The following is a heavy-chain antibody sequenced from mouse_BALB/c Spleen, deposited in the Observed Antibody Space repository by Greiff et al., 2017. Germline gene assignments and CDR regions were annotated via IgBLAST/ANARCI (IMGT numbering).Heavy chain of an antibody. V-gene: IGHV1-7*01. CDR3: ARSAGNRYYFDY. CDR2: INPSTGYT. J-gene: IGHJ2*01. Sequence: VQLQQSGAELAKPGASVKMSCKASGYTFTSYWMHWVKQRPGQGLEWIGYINPSTGYTEYNQKFKDKATLTADKSSSTAYMQLSSLTSEDSAVYYCARSAGNRYYFDYWGQGTTLTVSS. D-gene: IGHD2-1*01. CDR1: GYTFTSYW.